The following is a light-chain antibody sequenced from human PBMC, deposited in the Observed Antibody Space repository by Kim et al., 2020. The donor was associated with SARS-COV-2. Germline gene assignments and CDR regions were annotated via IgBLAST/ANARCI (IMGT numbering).Light chain of an antibody. CDR2: GAS. Sequence: EIVLTQSPGTLSLSPGERATLSCRASQSVSSNYIAWYQQKPGQTPRLLIYGASTRATGIPDRFSASGSGTDFTLTISRLEPEDFAVYYCQQYGSSPLFTFGPGTKVDIK. CDR3: QQYGSSPLFT. V-gene: IGKV3-20*01. CDR1: QSVSSNY. J-gene: IGKJ3*01.